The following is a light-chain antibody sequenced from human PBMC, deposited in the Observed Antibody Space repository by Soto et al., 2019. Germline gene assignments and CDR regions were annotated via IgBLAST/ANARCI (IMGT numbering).Light chain of an antibody. J-gene: IGLJ3*02. CDR1: SSNIGSHT. CDR3: ASWDDRLNGPV. CDR2: GDD. V-gene: IGLV1-44*01. Sequence: QSVLTQPPSVSGTPGQRVAISCSGTSSNIGSHTVNWYQQLPGTAPKLLIYGDDQRPSGVPDRFSGSKSGTSASLAISGLQPEDEVDYYCASWDDRLNGPVFGGGTKLTVL.